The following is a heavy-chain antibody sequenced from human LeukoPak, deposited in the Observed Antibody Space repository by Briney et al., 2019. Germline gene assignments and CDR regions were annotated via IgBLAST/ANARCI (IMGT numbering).Heavy chain of an antibody. CDR3: AREGYYGSGSPPSLYFDY. J-gene: IGHJ4*02. D-gene: IGHD3-10*01. Sequence: GGSLRLSCAASGFTSSNYAMTWVRQAPGRGLEWVSTISGGGGTTHYADSVKGRFLISRDNSRSTLYLQMNSLRPEDTAIYYCAREGYYGSGSPPSLYFDYWGQGTLVTVSS. CDR2: ISGGGGTT. CDR1: GFTSSNYA. V-gene: IGHV3-23*01.